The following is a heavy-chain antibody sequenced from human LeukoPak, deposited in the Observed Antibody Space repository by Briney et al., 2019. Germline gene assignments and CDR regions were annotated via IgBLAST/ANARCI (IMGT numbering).Heavy chain of an antibody. D-gene: IGHD3-22*01. CDR3: ARRGGDSSGNFDY. J-gene: IGHJ4*02. V-gene: IGHV4-59*08. CDR2: IYYSGGT. Sequence: SETLSLTCTVSGGSISSYYWSWIRQPPGKGLEWIGYIYYSGGTNYNPSLKSRVTISVDTSKKQFSLRLSSVTAADTAVYYCARRGGDSSGNFDYWGQGTLGTVSS. CDR1: GGSISSYY.